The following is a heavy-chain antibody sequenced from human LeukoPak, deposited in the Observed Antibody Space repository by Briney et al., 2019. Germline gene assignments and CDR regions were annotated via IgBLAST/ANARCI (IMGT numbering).Heavy chain of an antibody. V-gene: IGHV3-30*02. CDR3: AKDIGRYCSSTSCKYYFDY. D-gene: IGHD2-2*01. J-gene: IGHJ4*02. CDR1: GFTFSSYG. Sequence: GXXXRLSCAXSGFTFSSYGMHWVRQAPGKGLEWVAFIRYDGSNKYYADSVKGRFTISRDNCKNTLYLQMNSLRAEDTAVYCCAKDIGRYCSSTSCKYYFDYWGQGTLVTVSS. CDR2: IRYDGSNK.